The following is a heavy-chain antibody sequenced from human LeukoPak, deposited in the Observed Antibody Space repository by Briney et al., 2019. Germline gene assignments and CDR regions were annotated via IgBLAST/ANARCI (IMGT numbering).Heavy chain of an antibody. CDR1: GYTFTSYD. J-gene: IGHJ5*02. CDR3: ATGSNAYCGGDCYRFDP. Sequence: ASVKVSCKASGYTFTSYDINWVRQATGQGLEWMGWMNPNSGNTGYAQKFQGRVTMTEDTSTDTAYMELSSLRSEDTAVYYCATGSNAYCGGDCYRFDPWGQGTLVTVSS. CDR2: MNPNSGNT. D-gene: IGHD2-21*02. V-gene: IGHV1-8*02.